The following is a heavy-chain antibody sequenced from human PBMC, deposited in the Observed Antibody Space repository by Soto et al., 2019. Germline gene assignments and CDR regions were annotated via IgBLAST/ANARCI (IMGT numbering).Heavy chain of an antibody. CDR2: ISYDGSNK. Sequence: GGSLRLSCAASGFTFSSYGMHWVRQAPGKGLEWVAVISYDGSNKYYADSVKGRFTISRDNSKNTLYLQMNSLRAEDTAVYYCAKVAERGYSYGYLDYWGQGTLVTVSS. J-gene: IGHJ4*02. CDR3: AKVAERGYSYGYLDY. CDR1: GFTFSSYG. D-gene: IGHD5-18*01. V-gene: IGHV3-30*18.